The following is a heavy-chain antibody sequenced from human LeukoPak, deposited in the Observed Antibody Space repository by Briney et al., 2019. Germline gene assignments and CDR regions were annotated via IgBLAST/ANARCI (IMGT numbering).Heavy chain of an antibody. V-gene: IGHV3-66*01. CDR3: ARDNYFLYAPATGPNDY. CDR1: GFTVSSNY. CDR2: IYSGGST. Sequence: GGSLRLPCAASGFTVSSNYMSWVRQAPGKGLEWVSVIYSGGSTYYADSVKGRFTISRDNSKNTLYLQMNSLRAEDTAVYYCARDNYFLYAPATGPNDYWGQGTLVTVSS. D-gene: IGHD2/OR15-2a*01. J-gene: IGHJ4*02.